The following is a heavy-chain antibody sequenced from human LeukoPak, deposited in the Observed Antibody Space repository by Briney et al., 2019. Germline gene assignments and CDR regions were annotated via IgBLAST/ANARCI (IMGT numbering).Heavy chain of an antibody. CDR3: ARDQFYDSSGYFEYYFDY. D-gene: IGHD3-22*01. CDR1: GNTFTSYY. V-gene: IGHV1-46*01. Sequence: ASVKVSCKASGNTFTSYYMHWVRQAPGQGLEWMGIINPSGGSTSYAQKFQGRVTMTRDTSTSTVYMELSSLRSEDTAVYYCARDQFYDSSGYFEYYFDYWGQGTLVTVSS. CDR2: INPSGGST. J-gene: IGHJ4*02.